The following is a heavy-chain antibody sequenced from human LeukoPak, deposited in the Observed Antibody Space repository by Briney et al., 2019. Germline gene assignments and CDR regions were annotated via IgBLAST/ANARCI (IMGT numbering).Heavy chain of an antibody. CDR1: GFTFSNYW. Sequence: PGGSLRLSCAASGFTFSNYWMTWVRQAPGKGLEWVAYIKYDGSDKSYVDSVKGRFTISRDNAQSSLFLQMNSLRAEDTAVYFCARYSSSSSGTYWGQGTLVTVSS. V-gene: IGHV3-7*01. J-gene: IGHJ4*02. D-gene: IGHD6-6*01. CDR2: IKYDGSDK. CDR3: ARYSSSSSGTY.